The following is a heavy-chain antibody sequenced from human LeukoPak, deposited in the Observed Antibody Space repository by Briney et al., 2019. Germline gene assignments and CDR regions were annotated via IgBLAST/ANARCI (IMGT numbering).Heavy chain of an antibody. CDR3: ARVLYGDYGVVDY. V-gene: IGHV4-39*07. CDR2: IYYSGST. D-gene: IGHD4-17*01. Sequence: PSETLSLTCTVSGGSISSSSYYWGWIRQPPGKGLEWIGSIYYSGSTYYNPSLKSRVTISVDTSKNQFSLKLSSVTAADTAVYYCARVLYGDYGVVDYWGQGTLVTVSS. CDR1: GGSISSSSYY. J-gene: IGHJ4*02.